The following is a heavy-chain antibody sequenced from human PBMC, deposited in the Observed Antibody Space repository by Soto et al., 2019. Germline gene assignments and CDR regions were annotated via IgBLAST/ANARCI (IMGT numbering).Heavy chain of an antibody. V-gene: IGHV1-3*01. J-gene: IGHJ4*02. CDR1: GYTFTSYA. CDR3: AREGVAAAGDY. Sequence: QVQLVQSGAEVKKPGASVKVSCKASGYTFTSYAMHWVRQAPGQRLEWMGWINAGNGNTKYSQKFQGRVTITRDTAASTAYMELSSLRSEDTAVYYCAREGVAAAGDYWGQGTLVTVSS. CDR2: INAGNGNT. D-gene: IGHD6-13*01.